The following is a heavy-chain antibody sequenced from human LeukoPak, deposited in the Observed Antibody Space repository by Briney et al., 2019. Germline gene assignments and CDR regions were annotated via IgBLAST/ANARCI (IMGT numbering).Heavy chain of an antibody. J-gene: IGHJ6*02. CDR1: GFTFSSYG. Sequence: PGGSLRLSCAASGFTFSSYGIHWVGQAPGKWLEWVALISSNGRNKDYADSVKGRFTISRDNSKNTLYLQMYSLRAEDTAVYYCARPMYYYDSSGSLAVWGQGTKVTVTS. CDR2: ISSNGRNK. CDR3: ARPMYYYDSSGSLAV. D-gene: IGHD3-22*01. V-gene: IGHV3-30*04.